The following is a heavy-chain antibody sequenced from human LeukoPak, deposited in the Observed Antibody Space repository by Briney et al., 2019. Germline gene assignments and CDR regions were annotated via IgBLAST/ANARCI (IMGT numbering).Heavy chain of an antibody. CDR2: ISPYNGDT. CDR1: GYTFNSYG. CDR3: ARDLRLLWFGEPRGDASHI. J-gene: IGHJ3*02. D-gene: IGHD3-10*01. V-gene: IGHV1-18*01. Sequence: ASVKVSCKASGYTFNSYGISWVRQAPGQGLEWMGWISPYNGDTISAQRLQGRVTMTTDTSTSTAYMELRSLRSDDTAVYYCARDLRLLWFGEPRGDASHIWGQGTMVTVSS.